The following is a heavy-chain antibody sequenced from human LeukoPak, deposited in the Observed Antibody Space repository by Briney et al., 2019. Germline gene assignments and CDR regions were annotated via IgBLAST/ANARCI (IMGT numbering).Heavy chain of an antibody. D-gene: IGHD1-26*01. J-gene: IGHJ4*02. Sequence: PGGSLRLSCAASGFTFSSYGMNWVRQAPGKGLEWVSAFSGSGDSTYYADSVKGRFTISRDNSKNTLYLQMNSLRAEDTAVYYCAKDRPSGSYYYYWGQGTLVTASS. CDR1: GFTFSSYG. CDR2: FSGSGDST. V-gene: IGHV3-23*01. CDR3: AKDRPSGSYYYY.